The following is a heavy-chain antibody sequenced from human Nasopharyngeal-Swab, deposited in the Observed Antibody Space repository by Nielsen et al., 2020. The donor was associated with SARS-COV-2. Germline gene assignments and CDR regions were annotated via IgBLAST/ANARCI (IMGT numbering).Heavy chain of an antibody. Sequence: PGKGLVWIGEINHSGSTNYNPSLKSRVTISVDTSKNQFSLKLSSVTAADTAVYYCARVLIGTPAYGSGTIDYWGQGTLVTVSS. CDR3: ARVLIGTPAYGSGTIDY. D-gene: IGHD3-10*01. CDR2: INHSGST. J-gene: IGHJ4*02. V-gene: IGHV4-34*01.